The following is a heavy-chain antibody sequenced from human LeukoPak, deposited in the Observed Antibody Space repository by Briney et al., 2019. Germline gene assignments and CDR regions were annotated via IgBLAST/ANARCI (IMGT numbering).Heavy chain of an antibody. Sequence: AASVKVSCKASGYTFTSYGVSWVRQAPGQGLEWMGWISAYNGNTNYAQKLQGRVTMTTDTSTSTAYMELRSLRSDDTAVYYCARVVVVPAAPTSLDYMDVWGKGTTVTVSS. V-gene: IGHV1-18*01. CDR3: ARVVVVPAAPTSLDYMDV. D-gene: IGHD2-2*01. CDR1: GYTFTSYG. CDR2: ISAYNGNT. J-gene: IGHJ6*03.